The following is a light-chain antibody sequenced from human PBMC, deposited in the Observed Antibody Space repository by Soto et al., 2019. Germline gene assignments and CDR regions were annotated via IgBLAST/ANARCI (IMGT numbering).Light chain of an antibody. Sequence: SYELTQPPSVSVSPGQTASITCSGDKLGDEYACWYQQKPGQSPVLVIYQDSKRPSGIPERFSGSNSGNTANLTISGTQAMDEADYYCQAWNSTTGVVFGGGTKLTVL. V-gene: IGLV3-1*01. CDR2: QDS. CDR1: KLGDEY. CDR3: QAWNSTTGVV. J-gene: IGLJ2*01.